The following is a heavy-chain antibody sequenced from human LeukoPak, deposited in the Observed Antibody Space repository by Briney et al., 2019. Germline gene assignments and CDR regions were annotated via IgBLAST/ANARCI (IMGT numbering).Heavy chain of an antibody. CDR3: AHPRGLDYGDYYFDY. CDR1: GFSLSTSGVG. V-gene: IGHV2-5*02. Sequence: SGPTLVKPTQTLTLTCTFSGFSLSTSGVGVGWIRQPPGKALEWLALIYWDDDKRYSPSLKSRLTITNDTSKNQVVLTMTNMDPVDTATYYCAHPRGLDYGDYYFDYWGQGTLVTVSS. J-gene: IGHJ4*02. D-gene: IGHD4-17*01. CDR2: IYWDDDK.